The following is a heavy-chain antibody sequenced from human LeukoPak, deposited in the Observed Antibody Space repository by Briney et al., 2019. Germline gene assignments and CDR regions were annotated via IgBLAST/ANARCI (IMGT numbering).Heavy chain of an antibody. J-gene: IGHJ4*02. Sequence: ASVTVSCKVSGYTLTELSMHWVRQAPGKGLEWMGGFDPEDGETIYAQKFQGRVTMTEDTSTDTAYMELSSLRSEDTAVYYCATDSQGRPPYFDYWGRGTLVTVSS. D-gene: IGHD6-6*01. CDR3: ATDSQGRPPYFDY. V-gene: IGHV1-24*01. CDR2: FDPEDGET. CDR1: GYTLTELS.